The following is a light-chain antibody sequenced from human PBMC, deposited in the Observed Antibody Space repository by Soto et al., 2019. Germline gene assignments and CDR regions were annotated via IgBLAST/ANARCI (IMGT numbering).Light chain of an antibody. Sequence: EIVLTKTPGTLSLSPGERATLSCRASQSVSSTYLAWYQHKPGQAPTLLIYGASSRATGIPDRFSGSGSGTDFTLTISRLEPEDFAVYYCQQYGSSPQTFGQGTKVDI. CDR1: QSVSSTY. CDR2: GAS. CDR3: QQYGSSPQT. J-gene: IGKJ1*01. V-gene: IGKV3-20*01.